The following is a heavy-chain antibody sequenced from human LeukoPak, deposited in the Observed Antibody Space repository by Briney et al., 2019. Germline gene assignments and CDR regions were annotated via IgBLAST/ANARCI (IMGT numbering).Heavy chain of an antibody. CDR1: GFTFSSYA. Sequence: GGSLRLSCAASGFTFSSYAMHWVRQAPGKGLEYVSAISSNGGSTYYANSVKGRLTISRDNSKNTLYLQMGSLRAEDMAVYYCARAVHYDSSGYGYWGQGTLVTVSS. D-gene: IGHD3-22*01. J-gene: IGHJ4*02. V-gene: IGHV3-64*01. CDR3: ARAVHYDSSGYGY. CDR2: ISSNGGST.